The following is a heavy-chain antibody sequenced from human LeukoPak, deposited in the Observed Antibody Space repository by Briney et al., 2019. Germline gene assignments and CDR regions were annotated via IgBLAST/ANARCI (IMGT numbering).Heavy chain of an antibody. CDR3: ASRTLTSYYDILTGYYYFDY. Sequence: PSETLSLTCAVYGGSFSGYYWSWIRQPPGKGLEWIGEINHSGSTNYNPSLESRVTISVDTSKNQFSLKLSPVTAADTAVYYCASRTLTSYYDILTGYYYFDYWGQGTLVTVSS. D-gene: IGHD3-9*01. V-gene: IGHV4-34*01. CDR1: GGSFSGYY. J-gene: IGHJ4*02. CDR2: INHSGST.